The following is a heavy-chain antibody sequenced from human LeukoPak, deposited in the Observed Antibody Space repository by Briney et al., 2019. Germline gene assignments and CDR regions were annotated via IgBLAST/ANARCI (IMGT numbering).Heavy chain of an antibody. Sequence: GGSLRLSCAASGFTFSSYAMHWVRQAPGKGLEGVAVISYDGSNNDYAESVKGRFTISRDNSKNTLYLQMDSLRAEDTAVYYCARDLGGGDYEGTYWGQGTLVTVSS. CDR3: ARDLGGGDYEGTY. D-gene: IGHD2-21*02. V-gene: IGHV3-30-3*01. CDR1: GFTFSSYA. J-gene: IGHJ4*02. CDR2: ISYDGSNN.